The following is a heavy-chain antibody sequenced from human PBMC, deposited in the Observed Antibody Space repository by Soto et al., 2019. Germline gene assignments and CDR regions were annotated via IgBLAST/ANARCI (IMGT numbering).Heavy chain of an antibody. CDR2: ISSSSSYI. Sequence: GGSLRLSCAASGFTFSSYTMNWVRQAPGKGLEWVSSISSSSSYIYYADSVKGRFTISRDNAKNSLYLQMNSLRAEDTAVYYCARDGDTVTVDYWGQGTLVTVSS. J-gene: IGHJ4*02. V-gene: IGHV3-21*01. CDR3: ARDGDTVTVDY. CDR1: GFTFSSYT. D-gene: IGHD4-17*01.